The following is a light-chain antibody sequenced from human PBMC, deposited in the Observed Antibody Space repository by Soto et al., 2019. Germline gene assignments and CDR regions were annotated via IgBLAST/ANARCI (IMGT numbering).Light chain of an antibody. CDR3: SSYAGSNNFWV. CDR1: SSDVGGYNY. J-gene: IGLJ2*01. V-gene: IGLV2-8*01. CDR2: EVS. Sequence: QSVLTQPPSASGSPRQSVTISCTGTSSDVGGYNYVSWYQEYPGKAPKLMISEVSKRPSGVPDRFSGSKSGNTASLTVSGLQPEDEADYYCSSYAGSNNFWVFGGGTKLTVL.